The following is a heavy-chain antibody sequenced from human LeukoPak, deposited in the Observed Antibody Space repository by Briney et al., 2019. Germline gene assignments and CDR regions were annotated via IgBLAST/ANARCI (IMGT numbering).Heavy chain of an antibody. CDR2: IYHSGST. CDR3: ARDPGGLYCSGGSCYQNNWFDP. V-gene: IGHV4-30-2*05. J-gene: IGHJ5*02. CDR1: GGSISSGGYS. Sequence: PSETLSLTCAVSGGSISSGGYSWSWIRQPPGKGLEWIGYIYHSGSTYYNPSLKSRVTIAVDTSKNQFSLKLSSVTAADTAVYYCARDPGGLYCSGGSCYQNNWFDPWGQGTLVTVSS. D-gene: IGHD2-15*01.